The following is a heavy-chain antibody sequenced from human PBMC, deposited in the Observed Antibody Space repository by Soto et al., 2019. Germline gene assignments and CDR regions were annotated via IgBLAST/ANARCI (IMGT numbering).Heavy chain of an antibody. CDR2: IYPGDSET. CDR1: GYSFTTFW. J-gene: IGHJ4*02. V-gene: IGHV5-51*01. Sequence: GESLKISCKGSGYSFTTFWIGWVRQMPGKGLEWMGIIYPGDSETRYSPSFQGQVTISADKSITTAYLQWSSLKASDSAIYYCTRRGAGYYPYYFDYWGRGTLVTSPQ. CDR3: TRRGAGYYPYYFDY. D-gene: IGHD3-22*01.